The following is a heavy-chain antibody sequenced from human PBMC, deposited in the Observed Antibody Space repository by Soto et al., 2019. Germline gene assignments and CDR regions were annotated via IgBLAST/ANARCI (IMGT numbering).Heavy chain of an antibody. V-gene: IGHV4-34*01. J-gene: IGHJ4*02. Sequence: SETLSLTCAVYGGSFSGYYWSWIRQPPGKGLEWIGEINHSGSTNYNPSLKSRVTISVDTSKNQFSLKLSAVTAADTAVYYCARGQNGGFDYWGQATLVTVSS. CDR2: INHSGST. CDR3: ARGQNGGFDY. D-gene: IGHD3-16*01. CDR1: GGSFSGYY.